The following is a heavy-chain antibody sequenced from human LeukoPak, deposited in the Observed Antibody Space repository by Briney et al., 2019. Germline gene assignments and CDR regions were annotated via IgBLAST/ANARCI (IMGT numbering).Heavy chain of an antibody. CDR3: ARAYGGNSQYFQH. Sequence: ASETLSLTCTVSGYSISSGYYWGWIRPPPGKGLEWIGSIHHSGSTNYNPSLKSLVTISLDTSKNQFSLKLSSVTAADTAVYYCARAYGGNSQYFQHWGQGTLVTVSS. CDR2: IHHSGST. V-gene: IGHV4-38-2*02. CDR1: GYSISSGYY. J-gene: IGHJ1*01. D-gene: IGHD4-23*01.